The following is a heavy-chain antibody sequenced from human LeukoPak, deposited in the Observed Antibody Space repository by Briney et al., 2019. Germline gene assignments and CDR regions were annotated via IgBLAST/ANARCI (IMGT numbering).Heavy chain of an antibody. J-gene: IGHJ4*02. Sequence: RGSLRLSCAASGFTFSTYSMNWVRQAPGKGLEWVASISSRSKYIYHADSVKGRFTISRDNAKNSLYLQMSSLRVADTAVYYCASFETVAAYPFDYWGQGTLVTVSS. CDR3: ASFETVAAYPFDY. CDR2: ISSRSKYI. CDR1: GFTFSTYS. V-gene: IGHV3-21*01. D-gene: IGHD6-19*01.